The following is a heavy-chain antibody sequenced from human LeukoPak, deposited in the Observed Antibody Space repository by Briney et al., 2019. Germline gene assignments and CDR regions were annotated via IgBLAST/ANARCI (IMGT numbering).Heavy chain of an antibody. D-gene: IGHD3-3*01. Sequence: GGSLTLSCTVSGLSFRRDWIFWVPHAPGKGLVYVSRISKDGTSTDYAHSVKGRFNISRDNAKDTVYLQMNSLRADETAMYYCTSGEVWYFWGQGTLVTVSS. CDR2: ISKDGTST. CDR1: GLSFRRDW. J-gene: IGHJ4*02. V-gene: IGHV3-74*01. CDR3: TSGEVWYF.